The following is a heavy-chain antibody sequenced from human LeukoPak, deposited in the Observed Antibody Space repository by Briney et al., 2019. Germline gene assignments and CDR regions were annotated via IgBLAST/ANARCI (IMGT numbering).Heavy chain of an antibody. D-gene: IGHD3-16*01. CDR3: ARDEAGDLGAFDI. Sequence: PGGSLRLSCAASGFTFSSYNMNWVRQAPGKGLEWVSSISSSSTYIYYADSMKGRFTISKDNAKNSLSLQMNSLRAEDTAVYCCARDEAGDLGAFDIWGQGTMVTVSS. V-gene: IGHV3-21*01. CDR1: GFTFSSYN. J-gene: IGHJ3*02. CDR2: ISSSSTYI.